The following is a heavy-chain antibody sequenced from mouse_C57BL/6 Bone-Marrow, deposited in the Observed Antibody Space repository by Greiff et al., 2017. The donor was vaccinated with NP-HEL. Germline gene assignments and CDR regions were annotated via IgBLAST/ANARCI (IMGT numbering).Heavy chain of an antibody. V-gene: IGHV5-17*01. Sequence: EVKLEESGGGLVKPGGSLKLSCAASGFTFSDYGMHWVRQAPEKGLEWVAYISSGSSTINYADTVKGRFTISRDNANNTLFLQMTSLRSEDTAMYYCARPSYGSSFDYWGQGTTLTVSS. D-gene: IGHD1-1*01. CDR3: ARPSYGSSFDY. CDR2: ISSGSSTI. J-gene: IGHJ2*01. CDR1: GFTFSDYG.